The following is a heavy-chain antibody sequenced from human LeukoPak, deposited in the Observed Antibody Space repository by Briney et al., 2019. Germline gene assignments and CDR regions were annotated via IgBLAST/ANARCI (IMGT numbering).Heavy chain of an antibody. J-gene: IGHJ6*03. CDR3: ARSARYGNGYYYYYYYMDV. V-gene: IGHV4-34*01. Sequence: SETLCLTCAVYGGSFSGYYLSWVRQPPGKGLEWIGEISHSGSTNYNPSLKSRDTISVDTSKNQFSLKLSSVTAADTAVYYCARSARYGNGYYYYYYYMDVWGKGTTVTVSS. D-gene: IGHD5-18*01. CDR2: ISHSGST. CDR1: GGSFSGYY.